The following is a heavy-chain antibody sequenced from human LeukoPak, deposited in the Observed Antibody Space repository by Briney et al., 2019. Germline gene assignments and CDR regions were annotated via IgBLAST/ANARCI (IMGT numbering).Heavy chain of an antibody. J-gene: IGHJ4*02. V-gene: IGHV5-51*01. CDR3: ARRGTYCDILTGYRAYYFDY. D-gene: IGHD3-9*01. CDR1: GYSFTSYW. CDR2: IYPGASDT. Sequence: AGDSLKISCKGSGYSFTSYWIGWVRQMPGKGLDWMGIIYPGASDTRYSPSFQGQVTISADKSISTAYLQWSSLKASDTAMYYCARRGTYCDILTGYRAYYFDYWGQGTLVTVSS.